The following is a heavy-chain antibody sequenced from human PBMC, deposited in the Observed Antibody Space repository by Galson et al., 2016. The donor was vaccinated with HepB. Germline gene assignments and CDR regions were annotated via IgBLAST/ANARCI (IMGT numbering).Heavy chain of an antibody. CDR1: GDTFTNYG. CDR3: ARGPPEGCTRGTCYLGAFAI. V-gene: IGHV1-18*01. D-gene: IGHD2-21*02. CDR2: ISAYNGNM. J-gene: IGHJ3*02. Sequence: SVKVSCKASGDTFTNYGFHWVRQAPGQGLEWMGWISAYNGNMKTSQKVQGRLTLGTDTSTSTAYMELRSLKSDDTAFYYRARGPPEGCTRGTCYLGAFAIWGQGTMVTVSS.